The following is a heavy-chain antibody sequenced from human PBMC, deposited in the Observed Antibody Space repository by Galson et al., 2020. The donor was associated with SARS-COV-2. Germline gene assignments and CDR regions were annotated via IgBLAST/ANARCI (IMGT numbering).Heavy chain of an antibody. D-gene: IGHD3-22*01. J-gene: IGHJ6*02. V-gene: IGHV3-33*01. CDR2: IWYDGSIK. CDR1: GFTFSSYG. Sequence: GGSLRLSCAASGFTFSSYGMHWVRQAPGKGLEWVAVIWYDGSIKYYADSVKGRFTISRDNSKNTLYLQMNSLRAEDTAVYYCARDPYYDSSGYGYYYYGMDVWGQGTTVTVSS. CDR3: ARDPYYDSSGYGYYYYGMDV.